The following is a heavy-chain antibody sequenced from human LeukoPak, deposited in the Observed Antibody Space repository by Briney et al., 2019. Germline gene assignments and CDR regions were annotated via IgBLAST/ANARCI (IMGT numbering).Heavy chain of an antibody. CDR2: INHSGST. V-gene: IGHV4-34*01. CDR3: ARGRAVDY. Sequence: SETLSLTCAVYGGSFSGYYWSWIRQPLGKGLEWIGEINHSGSTNYNPSLKSRVTISVDTSKNQFSLKLSSVTAADTAVYYCARGRAVDYWGQGTLVTVSS. CDR1: GGSFSGYY. J-gene: IGHJ4*02.